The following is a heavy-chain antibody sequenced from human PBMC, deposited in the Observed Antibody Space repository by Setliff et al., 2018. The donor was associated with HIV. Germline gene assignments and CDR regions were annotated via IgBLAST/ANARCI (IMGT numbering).Heavy chain of an antibody. J-gene: IGHJ6*03. D-gene: IGHD6-25*01. CDR2: VNPKSGNT. V-gene: IGHV1-8*02. CDR3: ARGAWYTSGWHSSRYMDV. Sequence: ASVKVSCKASGYTFTSSDIYWVRQATGQGLEWMGWVNPKSGNTGYAQKFQGRVIMTGDTSISTVHMELRSLRSEDTAVYYCARGAWYTSGWHSSRYMDVWGKGTTVTVSS. CDR1: GYTFTSSD.